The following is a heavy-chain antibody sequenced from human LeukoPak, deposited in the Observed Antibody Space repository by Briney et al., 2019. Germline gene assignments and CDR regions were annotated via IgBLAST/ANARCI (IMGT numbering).Heavy chain of an antibody. CDR2: IYTSGST. V-gene: IGHV4-4*07. J-gene: IGHJ6*03. CDR1: GGSISSYY. Sequence: SETLSLTCTVSGGSISSYYWSWIRQPAGKGLEWIGRIYTSGSTNYNPSLKSRVTISVDTSKNQFSLKLSSVTAADTAVYYCARGSDQTGRYFDWFKSRNVPYYYMDVWGKGTTVTISS. D-gene: IGHD3-9*01. CDR3: ARGSDQTGRYFDWFKSRNVPYYYMDV.